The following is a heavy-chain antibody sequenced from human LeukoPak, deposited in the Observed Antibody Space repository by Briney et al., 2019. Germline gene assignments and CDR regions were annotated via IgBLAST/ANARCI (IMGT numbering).Heavy chain of an antibody. CDR2: ISDDGSNK. CDR1: GFTVRSNY. CDR3: ASSPTYCSSTSCYINY. J-gene: IGHJ4*02. V-gene: IGHV3-30*03. Sequence: GGSLRLSCAASGFTVRSNYMNWVRQAPGKGLEWVAVISDDGSNKYYVDSVKGRFTISRDNSKNTLYLQMNSLRAEDTAVFYCASSPTYCSSTSCYINYWGQGALVTVSS. D-gene: IGHD2-2*02.